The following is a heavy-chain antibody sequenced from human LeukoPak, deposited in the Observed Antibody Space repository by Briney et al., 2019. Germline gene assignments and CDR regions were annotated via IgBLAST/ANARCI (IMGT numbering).Heavy chain of an antibody. CDR2: INPNSGGT. V-gene: IGHV1-2*02. CDR1: GYTFTGCY. CDR3: VRNIWFGEFTASNCFDP. D-gene: IGHD3-10*01. J-gene: IGHJ5*02. Sequence: ASVKVSCKTSGYTFTGCYLHWVRQAPGQGLEWMGWINPNSGGTNYAQKFQGRVTMTRDTSFSTAYMELSRLRSDDSAVYYCVRNIWFGEFTASNCFDPWGQGTLVTVSS.